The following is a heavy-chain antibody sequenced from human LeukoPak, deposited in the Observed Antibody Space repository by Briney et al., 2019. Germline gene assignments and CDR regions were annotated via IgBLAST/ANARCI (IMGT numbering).Heavy chain of an antibody. CDR2: ISSSGSTI. V-gene: IGHV3-11*01. J-gene: IGHJ3*02. Sequence: GGSLRLSCAASGVTFSDYYMSWIRQAPGKGLEWGSYISSSGSTIYYADSVKGRFTISRDNAKNSLYLQMNSPRAEDTAVYYCARRRAPGAFDIWGQGTMVTVSS. CDR1: GVTFSDYY. CDR3: ARRRAPGAFDI.